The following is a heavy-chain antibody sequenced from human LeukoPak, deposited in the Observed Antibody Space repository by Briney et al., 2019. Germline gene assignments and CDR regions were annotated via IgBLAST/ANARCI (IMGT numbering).Heavy chain of an antibody. CDR2: ISPSTSDI. D-gene: IGHD3-9*01. Sequence: SLRLSCAASGFTFSSYEMNWVRQAPGKGLEWLSYISPSTSDIYYADSVEGRFTISRDNAKNSLFLQMNSLAAEDTAVYYCARDADIDHWGQGILVTVSS. CDR3: ARDADIDH. J-gene: IGHJ4*02. V-gene: IGHV3-48*03. CDR1: GFTFSSYE.